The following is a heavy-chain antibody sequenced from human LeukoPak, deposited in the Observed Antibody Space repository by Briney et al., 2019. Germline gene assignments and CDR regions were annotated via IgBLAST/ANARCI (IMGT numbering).Heavy chain of an antibody. J-gene: IGHJ1*01. CDR2: IIPIFGTA. D-gene: IGHD2-2*01. CDR3: ARYQDIAVVPAADAEYFQH. V-gene: IGHV1-69*05. CDR1: GGTFSSYA. Sequence: ASVKVSCXASGGTFSSYAISWVRQAPGQGLEWMGRIIPIFGTANYAQKFQGRVTITTDESTSTAYMELSSLRSEDTAVYYCARYQDIAVVPAADAEYFQHWGQGTLVTVSS.